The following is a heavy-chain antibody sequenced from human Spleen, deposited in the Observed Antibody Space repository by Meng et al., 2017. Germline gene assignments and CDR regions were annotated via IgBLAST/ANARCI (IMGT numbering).Heavy chain of an antibody. D-gene: IGHD5-18*01. V-gene: IGHV2-5*02. Sequence: QISLQESGPTLLKPTQTLTLTCTVSGLSLSTIGEGVGWFRQPPGEALECLALIYWDDDKRYSPSLRNRLTITKDTSKNQVFLTMTNMDPVDTATYYCAHRLKDTAMVFDYWGQGILVTVSS. CDR3: AHRLKDTAMVFDY. J-gene: IGHJ4*02. CDR2: IYWDDDK. CDR1: GLSLSTIGEG.